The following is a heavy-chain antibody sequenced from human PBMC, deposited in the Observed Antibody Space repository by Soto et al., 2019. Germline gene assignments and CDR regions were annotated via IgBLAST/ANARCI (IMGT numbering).Heavy chain of an antibody. CDR2: INADGNVK. CDR1: CLTCSRQW. D-gene: IGHD1-20*01. V-gene: IGHV3-7*05. Sequence: GXSQRLRCAAYCLTCSRQWMTWIRQAPGKGLEWVANINADGNVKDYVDSVKGRFVIARDNAKSSLHLEMNSLRVDDAAVYYCARNRGWYRLDSWGQGTLVTVSS. J-gene: IGHJ4*02. CDR3: ARNRGWYRLDS.